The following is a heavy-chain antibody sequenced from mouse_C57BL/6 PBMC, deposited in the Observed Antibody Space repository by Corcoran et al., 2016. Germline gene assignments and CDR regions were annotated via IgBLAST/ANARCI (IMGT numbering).Heavy chain of an antibody. CDR3: ARDGGLRRYFDV. J-gene: IGHJ1*03. CDR1: GYSITSGYY. V-gene: IGHV3-6*01. CDR2: ISYDGSN. D-gene: IGHD2-4*01. Sequence: DVQLQESGPGLVKPSQSLSLTCSVTGYSITSGYYWNWIRQFPGNKLEWMGYISYDGSNNYNPSLKNRISITRDTSKNQFFLKLNSVTTEDTATYYCARDGGLRRYFDVWGTGTTLTVSS.